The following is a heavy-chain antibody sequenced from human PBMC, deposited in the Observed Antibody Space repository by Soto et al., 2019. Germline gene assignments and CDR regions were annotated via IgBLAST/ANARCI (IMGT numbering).Heavy chain of an antibody. Sequence: GGSLRLSCAASGFIFSNYWMSWVRQAPGKGLEWVANIKQDGSEKYYVGSVKGRFTISRDNAKNSVYLQMNFLRVEDTAVYYCARDGYYYGMDIWGQGTTVTVSS. V-gene: IGHV3-7*01. CDR3: ARDGYYYGMDI. J-gene: IGHJ6*02. CDR1: GFIFSNYW. CDR2: IKQDGSEK.